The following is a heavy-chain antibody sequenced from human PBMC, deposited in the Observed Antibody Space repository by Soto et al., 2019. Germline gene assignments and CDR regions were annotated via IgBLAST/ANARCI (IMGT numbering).Heavy chain of an antibody. J-gene: IGHJ6*02. CDR2: ISYDGSNK. Sequence: QVQLVESGGGVVQPGRSLRLSCAASGFTFSSYAMHWVRQAPGKGLEWVAVISYDGSNKYYADSVKGRFTISRDNSKNPMYLQMNSLRAEDKAVYYCARDHTRSYDFWSGYYYPTYYYYGMDVWGQGTTVTVSS. CDR3: ARDHTRSYDFWSGYYYPTYYYYGMDV. D-gene: IGHD3-3*01. CDR1: GFTFSSYA. V-gene: IGHV3-30-3*01.